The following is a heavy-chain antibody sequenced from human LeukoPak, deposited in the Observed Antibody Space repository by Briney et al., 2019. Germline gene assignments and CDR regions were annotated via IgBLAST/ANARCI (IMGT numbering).Heavy chain of an antibody. Sequence: GASVKVSCKASGYTFTSYAMNWVRQAPGQGLEWMGWIDTNTGNPTYAQGFTGRFVFSLDTSVSAAYLQISSLKAEDTAVYYCARSVDIVATITVDYWGQGTLVTVSS. CDR2: IDTNTGNP. CDR1: GYTFTSYA. J-gene: IGHJ4*02. CDR3: ARSVDIVATITVDY. V-gene: IGHV7-4-1*02. D-gene: IGHD5-12*01.